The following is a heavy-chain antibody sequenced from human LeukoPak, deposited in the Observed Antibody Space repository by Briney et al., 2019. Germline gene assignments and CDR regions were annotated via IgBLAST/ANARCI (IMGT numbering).Heavy chain of an antibody. CDR1: GGSFIGYY. CDR3: AGAAYDIVTGYYSIDY. J-gene: IGHJ4*02. V-gene: IGHV4-34*01. D-gene: IGHD3-9*01. CDR2: INHSGST. Sequence: SETLSLTCAVYGGSFIGYYWSWIRQPPGKGLEWIGEINHSGSTNYNPSLKSRVTMSVDTSKNQFSLNLSSVTAADTALYYCAGAAYDIVTGYYSIDYWGQGILVTVSS.